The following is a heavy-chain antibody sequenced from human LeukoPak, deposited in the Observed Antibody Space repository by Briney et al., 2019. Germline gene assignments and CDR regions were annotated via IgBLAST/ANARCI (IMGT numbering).Heavy chain of an antibody. V-gene: IGHV4-59*01. CDR3: ARDGSGSSGWYNFDY. J-gene: IGHJ4*02. D-gene: IGHD6-19*01. CDR1: GGSISSYY. Sequence: SETLSLTCTVSGGSISSYYWSWIWQPPGKGLEWIGYIYYSGSTNYNPSLKSRVTISVDTSKNQFSLKLSSVTAADTAVYYCARDGSGSSGWYNFDYWVQGTLVTVSS. CDR2: IYYSGST.